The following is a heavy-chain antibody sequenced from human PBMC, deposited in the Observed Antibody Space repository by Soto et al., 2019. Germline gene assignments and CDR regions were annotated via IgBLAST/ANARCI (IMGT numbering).Heavy chain of an antibody. D-gene: IGHD6-19*01. V-gene: IGHV3-23*01. Sequence: VQLLESGGGLAQPGGSLRLSCAASGFTFRDYAMNWVRLSPGKGLEWVSDISGNGDSARYADSVKGQFTISRDNSKNTLYLQMNSLRVDDTAVYYCGKERRGSGWSVCNFWGQGTLVTVSS. J-gene: IGHJ4*02. CDR1: GFTFRDYA. CDR3: GKERRGSGWSVCNF. CDR2: ISGNGDSA.